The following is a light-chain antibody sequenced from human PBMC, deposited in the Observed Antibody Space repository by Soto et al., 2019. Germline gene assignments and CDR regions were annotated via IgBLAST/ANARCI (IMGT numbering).Light chain of an antibody. V-gene: IGKV3-20*01. CDR1: QSVSSY. J-gene: IGKJ1*01. CDR2: GAS. Sequence: EIVLAQSPATRSLSPGERCTLSCSASQSVSSYLAWYQQQPGQAPRLLIYGASSRATGIPDRFSGSGSGTDFTLTISRLEPEDFAVYYCQQYGSSPWTFGQGTKVDIK. CDR3: QQYGSSPWT.